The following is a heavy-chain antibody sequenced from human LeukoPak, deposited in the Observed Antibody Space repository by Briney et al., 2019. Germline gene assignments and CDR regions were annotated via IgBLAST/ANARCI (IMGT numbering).Heavy chain of an antibody. J-gene: IGHJ6*02. CDR1: GGSFSGYY. CDR2: INHSGST. D-gene: IGHD3-22*01. V-gene: IGHV4-34*01. Sequence: PSETLSLTCAVYGGSFSGYYWSWIRQPPGKGLEWIGEINHSGSTNYNPSLKSRVTISVDTSKNQFSLKLSSVTAADTAEYYCARGTYYYDSSGSCCGMDVWGQGTTVTVSS. CDR3: ARGTYYYDSSGSCCGMDV.